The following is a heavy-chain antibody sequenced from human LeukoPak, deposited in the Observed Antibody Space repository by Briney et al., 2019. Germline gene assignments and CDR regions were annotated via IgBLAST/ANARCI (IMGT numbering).Heavy chain of an antibody. J-gene: IGHJ6*04. CDR3: VRAGIMDV. Sequence: GGSLRLSCAASGFTFSSYSLNWVRQAPGKGLEWVSSISSSSSSIYYADSVKGRFTISRDDAKNTLYLQMNSLRAEDTAVYYCVRAGIMDVWGKGTTVTVSS. D-gene: IGHD2-21*01. V-gene: IGHV3-21*01. CDR1: GFTFSSYS. CDR2: ISSSSSSI.